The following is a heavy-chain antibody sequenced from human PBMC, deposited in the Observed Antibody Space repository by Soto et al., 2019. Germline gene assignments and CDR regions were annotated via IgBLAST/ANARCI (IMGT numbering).Heavy chain of an antibody. D-gene: IGHD4-17*01. Sequence: EVQLLASGGDLVQPGGSLRLSCAASGFTFSSYAMSWVRQAPGKGLEWVSALSAGGTSAYYTVSVEGRFTISRDNSKNILYLQMNSLKADDTAVYYCARGTYGDYDFWGQGTLVTVSS. CDR1: GFTFSSYA. CDR2: LSAGGTSA. CDR3: ARGTYGDYDF. J-gene: IGHJ4*02. V-gene: IGHV3-23*01.